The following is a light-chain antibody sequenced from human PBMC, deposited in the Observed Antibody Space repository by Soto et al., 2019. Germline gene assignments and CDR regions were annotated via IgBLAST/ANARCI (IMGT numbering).Light chain of an antibody. CDR3: SSYAGSNTDV. V-gene: IGLV2-8*01. Sequence: QSVLTQPPSASGSPGQSVTISCTGTSSDVGGYNYVSWYQQYPGKAPKLMIYEVSERPSGVPDRFSGSKSGNTASLTVSGLQAEDEADYYCSSYAGSNTDVFGTGTKLTVL. J-gene: IGLJ1*01. CDR1: SSDVGGYNY. CDR2: EVS.